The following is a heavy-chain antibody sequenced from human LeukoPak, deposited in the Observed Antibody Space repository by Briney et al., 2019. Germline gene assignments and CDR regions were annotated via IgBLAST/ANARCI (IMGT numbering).Heavy chain of an antibody. CDR2: ISAYNGNT. CDR1: GYTFTSYG. D-gene: IGHD2-15*01. J-gene: IGHJ4*02. V-gene: IGHV1-18*01. CDR3: ARDRPTFPSFWWSGHDY. Sequence: ASVKVSCKASGYTFTSYGISWVRQAPGQGLEWMGWISAYNGNTNYAQKLQGRVTMTTDTSTSTAYMELRSLRSDDTAVYYCARDRPTFPSFWWSGHDYWDQGTLVTVSS.